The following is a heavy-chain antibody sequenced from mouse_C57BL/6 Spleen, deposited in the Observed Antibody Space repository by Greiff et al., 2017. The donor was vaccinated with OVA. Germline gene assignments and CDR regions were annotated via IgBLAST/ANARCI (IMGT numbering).Heavy chain of an antibody. V-gene: IGHV3-1*01. J-gene: IGHJ3*01. CDR2: ISYSGST. D-gene: IGHD2-4*01. CDR1: GYSITSGYD. CDR3: ARGGDYDGFAY. Sequence: EVQLVESGPGMVKPSQSLSLTCTVTGYSITSGYDWHWIRHFPGNKLEWMGYISYSGSTNYNPSFKSRISITHDTSKNQFFLKLNSVTTEDTATYYCARGGDYDGFAYWGQGTLVTVSA.